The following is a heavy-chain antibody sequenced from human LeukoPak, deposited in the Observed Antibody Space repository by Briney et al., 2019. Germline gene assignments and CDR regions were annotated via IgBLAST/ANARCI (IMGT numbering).Heavy chain of an antibody. J-gene: IGHJ6*04. CDR1: GFTFSSYG. Sequence: PGGSLRLSCAASGFTFSSYGMHWVRQAPGKGLEWVAAIWYDGSNKYYAESVKGRFTISRDNSKNTLYLQMNSLRAEDTAVYYCARERVVVVVPAAMEYYYYGMDVWGKGTTVTVSS. V-gene: IGHV3-33*01. D-gene: IGHD2-2*01. CDR2: IWYDGSNK. CDR3: ARERVVVVVPAAMEYYYYGMDV.